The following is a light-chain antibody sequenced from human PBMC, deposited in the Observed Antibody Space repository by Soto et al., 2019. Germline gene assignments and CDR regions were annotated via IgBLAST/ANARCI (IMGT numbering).Light chain of an antibody. CDR2: AAA. CDR3: QTYDKAPWT. Sequence: DIQMTQSPSSLSASVGDRVTITCRASRGIYTHLAWYQQKPGNAPKLLIYAAATLQSGVPSRFSASGSGTDFIIPISDLQSEDVGTYFCQTYDKAPWTFGPGTRV. CDR1: RGIYTH. V-gene: IGKV1-27*01. J-gene: IGKJ1*01.